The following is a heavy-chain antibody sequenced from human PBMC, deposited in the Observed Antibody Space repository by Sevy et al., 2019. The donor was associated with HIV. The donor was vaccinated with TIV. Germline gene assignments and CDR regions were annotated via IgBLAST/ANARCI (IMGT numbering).Heavy chain of an antibody. CDR2: INWNSGRI. D-gene: IGHD1-26*01. J-gene: IGHJ4*01. CDR3: AKGRYSGDFLYFDY. CDR1: RFTFNDYA. Sequence: GGSLRLSCAASRFTFNDYAMHWVRQAPGRGLEWVSGINWNSGRIDYADSVRGRFTISRDNAKNSLYLQMNSLRAEDTAFYFCAKGRYSGDFLYFDYWGHGTLVSVSS. V-gene: IGHV3-9*01.